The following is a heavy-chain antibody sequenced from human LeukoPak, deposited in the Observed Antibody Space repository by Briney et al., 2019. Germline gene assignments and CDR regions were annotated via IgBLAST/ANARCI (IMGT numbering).Heavy chain of an antibody. Sequence: GGSLRLSCAASGFTFSSYTMNWVRQAPGKGLEWVANVKQDGSEKYYVDSVKGRFTISRVNAKNSLYLQMNSLRVEDTAVYYCATGRAAHLFDYWGQGTLVTVSS. CDR3: ATGRAAHLFDY. CDR2: VKQDGSEK. V-gene: IGHV3-7*01. CDR1: GFTFSSYT. J-gene: IGHJ4*02. D-gene: IGHD6-6*01.